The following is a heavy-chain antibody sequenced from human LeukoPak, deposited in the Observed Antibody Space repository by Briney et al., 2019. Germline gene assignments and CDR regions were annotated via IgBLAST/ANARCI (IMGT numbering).Heavy chain of an antibody. D-gene: IGHD3-3*01. CDR3: ARVSDFWSGLAFDP. Sequence: PGGSLRLSCAASGFTFSSYSMNWVRQAPGKGLEWVSYISSSSSTIYYADSVKGRFTISRDNAKNSLYLQMNSLRDEDTAVYYCARVSDFWSGLAFDPWGQGTLVTVSS. V-gene: IGHV3-48*02. J-gene: IGHJ5*02. CDR2: ISSSSSTI. CDR1: GFTFSSYS.